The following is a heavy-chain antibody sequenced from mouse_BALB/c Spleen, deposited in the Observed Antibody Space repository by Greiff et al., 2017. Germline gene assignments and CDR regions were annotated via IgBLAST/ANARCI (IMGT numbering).Heavy chain of an antibody. CDR3: ARRFAD. CDR1: GYTFSSYW. Sequence: VKLMESGAELMKPGASVKISCKATGYTFSSYWIAWVKQRPGHGLEWIGEILPGSGSTNYNEKFKGKATFTADTSSNTAYMQRSSLTSEDSAVYYCARRFADWGQGTLVTVAA. V-gene: IGHV1-9*01. J-gene: IGHJ3*01. CDR2: ILPGSGST.